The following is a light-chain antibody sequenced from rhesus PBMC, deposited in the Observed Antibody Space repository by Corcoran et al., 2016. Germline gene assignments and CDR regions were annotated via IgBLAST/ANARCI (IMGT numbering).Light chain of an antibody. CDR2: DAS. J-gene: IGKJ1*01. CDR3: QQSSNFWT. CDR1: QSVGYF. V-gene: IGKV3-24*04. Sequence: EIVVTQSPATLSLSPGERATLSCRASQSVGYFLDWFHQKPGQAPRLLIYDASTRATGIPDRVSGRGSVTDFTRTISSLEPEDVGLYYCQQSSNFWTFGQGTKVEIK.